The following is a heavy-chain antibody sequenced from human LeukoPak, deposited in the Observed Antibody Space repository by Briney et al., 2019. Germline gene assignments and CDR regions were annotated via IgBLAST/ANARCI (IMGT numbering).Heavy chain of an antibody. V-gene: IGHV3-21*01. CDR1: GFTFSSYS. D-gene: IGHD1-14*01. Sequence: GGSLRLCCATPGFTFSSYSMNRVRQAPGKGLEWVSSISSSSSYIYSAVSVKGRFTISRDNAKNSLYLQMNSLRAEDTAVYYCARAHTPLPDFDYWGQGTLVTVSS. CDR2: ISSSSSYI. J-gene: IGHJ4*02. CDR3: ARAHTPLPDFDY.